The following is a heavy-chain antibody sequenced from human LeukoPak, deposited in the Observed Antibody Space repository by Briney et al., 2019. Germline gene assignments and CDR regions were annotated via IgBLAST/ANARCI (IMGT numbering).Heavy chain of an antibody. V-gene: IGHV3-72*01. CDR1: GFTFSNYY. J-gene: IGHJ5*02. CDR2: IKNKANSYTT. CDR3: AILYGGEAYNWFDP. D-gene: IGHD4-23*01. Sequence: PGGSLRLSCAASGFTFSNYYMDWVRQAPGKGLDWVGRIKNKANSYTTQYAASVKGRFTISRDDSQNSLYLQMDSLKTEDTAVYYCAILYGGEAYNWFDPWGQGTLVTVSP.